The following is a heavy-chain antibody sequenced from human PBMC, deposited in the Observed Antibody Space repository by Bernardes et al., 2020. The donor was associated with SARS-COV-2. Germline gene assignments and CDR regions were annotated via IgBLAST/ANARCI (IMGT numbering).Heavy chain of an antibody. CDR2: ISYEGSKE. J-gene: IGHJ6*02. CDR3: AKRKQIFHLSEWDVGMDV. Sequence: GGSLRLFCAASGFTLNNFGIHWVRQAPGKGLEWVSLISYEGSKEFYADFVRGRFSISRDNSKRAVYLQMNSLGPEDTAVYYCAKRKQIFHLSEWDVGMDVWGRGTTVTVS. D-gene: IGHD1-26*01. V-gene: IGHV3-30*18. CDR1: GFTLNNFG.